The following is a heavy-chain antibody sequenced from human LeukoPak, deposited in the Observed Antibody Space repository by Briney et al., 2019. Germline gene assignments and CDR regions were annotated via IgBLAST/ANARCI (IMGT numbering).Heavy chain of an antibody. Sequence: GGPLRLSCAASGFTFSSYAMTWVRQAPGKGLEWVSGISDNGDSTNYADSVKGRFTISRDNSKTMLYLQMSSLRAEDTAVYYCAKAGWSWYFDSWGQGTLVTVSS. J-gene: IGHJ4*02. V-gene: IGHV3-23*01. CDR1: GFTFSSYA. CDR2: ISDNGDST. D-gene: IGHD1-26*01. CDR3: AKAGWSWYFDS.